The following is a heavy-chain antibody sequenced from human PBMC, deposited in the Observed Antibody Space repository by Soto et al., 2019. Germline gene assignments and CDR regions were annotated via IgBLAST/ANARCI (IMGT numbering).Heavy chain of an antibody. CDR3: ARTERAPSNYLDILTGYYYFDD. CDR2: ISGTSSYI. V-gene: IGHV3-11*03. CDR1: GFTFSDYY. D-gene: IGHD3-9*01. J-gene: IGHJ4*02. Sequence: GGSLGLSCAASGFTFSDYYMSWIRQAPGKGLEWLSYISGTSSYINYADSVRGRFTISRDNAKNSLYLQMDSLKAEDTAVYYCARTERAPSNYLDILTGYYYFDDWGQGTLVTVSS.